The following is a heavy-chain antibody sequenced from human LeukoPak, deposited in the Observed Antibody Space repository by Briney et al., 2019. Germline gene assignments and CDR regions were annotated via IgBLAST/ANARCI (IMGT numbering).Heavy chain of an antibody. Sequence: GGSLRLSCAASGFTFSNYWMSWVRQAPGKGLEWVANIKPDGSEKYYVDSVKGRFTISRDNAKNSLYLQMNSLRAEDTAVYYCARDHGRYCSGGSCYFGGFFEYWGRGTLGTVSS. CDR3: ARDHGRYCSGGSCYFGGFFEY. V-gene: IGHV3-7*03. CDR2: IKPDGSEK. CDR1: GFTFSNYW. D-gene: IGHD2-15*01. J-gene: IGHJ4*02.